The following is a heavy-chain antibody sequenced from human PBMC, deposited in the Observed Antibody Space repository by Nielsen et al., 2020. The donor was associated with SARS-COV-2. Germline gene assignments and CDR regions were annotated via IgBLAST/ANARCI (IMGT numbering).Heavy chain of an antibody. CDR3: ARHERGWSRDDAFDI. J-gene: IGHJ3*02. CDR2: IYSGGST. Sequence: GSLKISCAASGFTVSSNYMSWVRQAPGKGLEWVSVIYSGGSTYYADSVKGRFTISRDNSKNTLYLQMNSLRAEDTAVYYCARHERGWSRDDAFDIWGQGTMVTVSS. CDR1: GFTVSSNY. D-gene: IGHD2-15*01. V-gene: IGHV3-66*04.